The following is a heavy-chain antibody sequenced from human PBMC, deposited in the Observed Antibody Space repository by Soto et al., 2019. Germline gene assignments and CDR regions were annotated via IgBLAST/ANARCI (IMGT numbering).Heavy chain of an antibody. D-gene: IGHD3-3*01. V-gene: IGHV3-30*04. CDR1: GFDFKTSA. CDR2: ISADGSDA. Sequence: QEQLLASGGAVVQPGKSLRLSCVASGFDFKTSAMNWVRQVPGRGLEWLAVISADGSDADYTASVKGRFTIASDNSKNSLYLNISSITSDDTAHYYGALGSQLCSPYFSFSNQRDNGGQGTLVAVSS. CDR3: ALGSQLCSPYFSFSNQRDN. J-gene: IGHJ4*02.